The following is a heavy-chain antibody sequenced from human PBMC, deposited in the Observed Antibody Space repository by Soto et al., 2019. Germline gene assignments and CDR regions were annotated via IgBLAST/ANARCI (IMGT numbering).Heavy chain of an antibody. CDR3: ARDFRPQSEWLKHYYYYGMDV. J-gene: IGHJ6*02. V-gene: IGHV3-21*01. CDR2: ISSSSYI. D-gene: IGHD3-3*01. Sequence: GGSLRLSCAASGFTFSSYSMNWVRQAPGKGLEWVSSISSSSYIYYADSVKGRFTISRDNAKNSLYLQMNSLRAEDTAVYYCARDFRPQSEWLKHYYYYGMDVWGQGTTVTVSS. CDR1: GFTFSSYS.